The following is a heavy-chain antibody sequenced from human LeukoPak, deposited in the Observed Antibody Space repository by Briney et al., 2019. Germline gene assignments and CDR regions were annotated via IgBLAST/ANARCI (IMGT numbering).Heavy chain of an antibody. J-gene: IGHJ4*02. CDR3: ARESLGF. D-gene: IGHD7-27*01. CDR1: GFTVSSNY. CDR2: ITSDSSAK. Sequence: GGSLRLSCAASGFTVSSNYMSWVRQAPGKGLEWVSYITSDSSAKIYADSVKGRFTISGDNANNSLYLEMNSLRDEDTAVYYCARESLGFWGQGTLVTVSS. V-gene: IGHV3-48*02.